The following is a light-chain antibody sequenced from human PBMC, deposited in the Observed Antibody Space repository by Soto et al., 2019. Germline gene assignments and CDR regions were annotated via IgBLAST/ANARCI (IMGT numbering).Light chain of an antibody. CDR3: QQRNNWPPIT. CDR1: QSVGRY. V-gene: IGKV3-11*01. CDR2: DAS. Sequence: ENVLTQSPAILSLSPGDTATLSCRASQSVGRYLAWYQQKPGQVPRLVIYDASNRATGVPDRFSGSGSGTDFTLSISNLEPEDFAIYYCQQRNNWPPITFGQGTR. J-gene: IGKJ5*01.